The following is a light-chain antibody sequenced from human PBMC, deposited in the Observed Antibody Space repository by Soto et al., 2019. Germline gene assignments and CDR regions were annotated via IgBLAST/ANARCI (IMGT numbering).Light chain of an antibody. J-gene: IGLJ3*02. CDR3: QSYDISLICLL. V-gene: IGLV1-40*01. CDR1: NSNIGAGYD. CDR2: ANT. Sequence: QSVLTQPPSVTGAPGQRVTIFCTGSNSNIGAGYDVSWYQQFPGTAPRLLIYANTIRPSGVPGRFSGSKSGISASLAIIGLQADDEAEYYCQSYDISLICLLFGGGTKLTVL.